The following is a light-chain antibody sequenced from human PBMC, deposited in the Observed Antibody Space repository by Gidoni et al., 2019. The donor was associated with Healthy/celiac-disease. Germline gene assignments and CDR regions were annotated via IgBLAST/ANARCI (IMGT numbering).Light chain of an antibody. CDR2: GAS. CDR1: QSVSSN. J-gene: IGKJ1*01. Sequence: EIVTTQSPATRSVSPGERATLSCRASQSVSSNLAWYQQKPGQAPRLLIYGASTRATGIPARFSGSGSGTEFTLTISSLQSEDFAVYYCQRYNNWWTFGQGTKVEIK. V-gene: IGKV3-15*01. CDR3: QRYNNWWT.